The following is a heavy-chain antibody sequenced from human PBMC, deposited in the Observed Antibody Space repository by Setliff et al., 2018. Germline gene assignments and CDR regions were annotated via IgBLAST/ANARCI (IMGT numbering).Heavy chain of an antibody. D-gene: IGHD3-3*01. J-gene: IGHJ6*02. Sequence: GESLKISCAASGFTFNNYAMIWVRQAPGKGLERVSAISGSGGSTYYADSVKGRFTISRDNSKNTLYLQMNSLRAEDTAVYYCAKGLRGVVYYYYGLDVWGQGTTVTVSS. CDR3: AKGLRGVVYYYYGLDV. CDR2: ISGSGGST. V-gene: IGHV3-23*01. CDR1: GFTFNNYA.